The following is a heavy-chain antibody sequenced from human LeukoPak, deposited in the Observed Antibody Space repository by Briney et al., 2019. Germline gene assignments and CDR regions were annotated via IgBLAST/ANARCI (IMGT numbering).Heavy chain of an antibody. D-gene: IGHD3-9*01. CDR1: GGTFSSYA. CDR3: ARELLPYYDILTGYYLSAFDI. CDR2: IIPIFGTA. J-gene: IGHJ3*02. Sequence: ASVKVSCKASGGTFSSYAISWVRQAPGQGLEWMGGIIPIFGTANYAQKFQGRATITADESTSTAYMELSSLRSEDTAVYYCARELLPYYDILTGYYLSAFDIWGQGTMVTVSS. V-gene: IGHV1-69*13.